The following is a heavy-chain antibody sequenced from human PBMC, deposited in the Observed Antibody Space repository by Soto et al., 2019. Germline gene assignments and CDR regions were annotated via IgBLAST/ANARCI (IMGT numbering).Heavy chain of an antibody. CDR2: INPNSGAT. V-gene: IGHV1-2*02. Sequence: SVKVSCQASGYSFTGCCMHWLRQAPGQGLEWMGWINPNSGATSYAQKFQGRVTMTRDRSVTTAYMELSSLTSDDTAVYYCAKLNFKYEAGHNWLDAWGQGALVTVSS. J-gene: IGHJ5*02. CDR3: AKLNFKYEAGHNWLDA. CDR1: GYSFTGCC. D-gene: IGHD1-1*01.